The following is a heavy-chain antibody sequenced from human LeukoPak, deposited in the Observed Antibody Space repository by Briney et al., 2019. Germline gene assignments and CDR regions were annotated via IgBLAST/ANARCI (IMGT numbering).Heavy chain of an antibody. J-gene: IGHJ6*02. CDR3: AKALYYYDSSGYYYHYYYAMDV. V-gene: IGHV3-15*01. Sequence: GGSLGLSCAASGFTFSSYAMTWVRQAPGKGLEWVGRIKSKTEGGTTDYVPPVKGRFTISRDDSKKTLYLQMNSLRAEDTAVYYCAKALYYYDSSGYYYHYYYAMDVWGQGTTVTVSS. CDR2: IKSKTEGGTT. CDR1: GFTFSSYA. D-gene: IGHD3-22*01.